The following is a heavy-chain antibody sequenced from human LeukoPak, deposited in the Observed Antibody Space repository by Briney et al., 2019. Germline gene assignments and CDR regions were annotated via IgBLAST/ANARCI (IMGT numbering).Heavy chain of an antibody. CDR1: GFTFSSYA. V-gene: IGHV3-23*01. CDR2: ISGSGGST. Sequence: GGSLRPSCAASGFTFSSYAMSWVRQAPGKGLEWVSAISGSGGSTYYADSVKGRFTISRDNSKNTLYLQMNSLRAEDTAVYYCAKGGYCSGGSCYSGAFDIWGQGTMVTVSS. CDR3: AKGGYCSGGSCYSGAFDI. J-gene: IGHJ3*02. D-gene: IGHD2-15*01.